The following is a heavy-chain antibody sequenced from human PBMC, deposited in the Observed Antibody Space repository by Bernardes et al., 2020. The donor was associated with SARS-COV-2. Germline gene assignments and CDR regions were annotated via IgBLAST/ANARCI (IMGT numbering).Heavy chain of an antibody. CDR3: AKVGGSYPLDY. V-gene: IGHV3-30*18. CDR2: ISYDGSNK. CDR1: GFTFSSYV. Sequence: SLRLSCAASGFTFSSYVMHWVRQAPGKGLEWVAVISYDGSNKYYADSVKGRFTISRDNSKNTLYLQMNSLRAEDTAVYYCAKVGGSYPLDYWGQGTLVTVSS. D-gene: IGHD1-26*01. J-gene: IGHJ4*02.